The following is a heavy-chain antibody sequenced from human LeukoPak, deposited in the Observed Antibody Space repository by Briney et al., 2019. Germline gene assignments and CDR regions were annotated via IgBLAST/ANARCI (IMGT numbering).Heavy chain of an antibody. D-gene: IGHD2/OR15-2a*01. V-gene: IGHV4-31*03. CDR2: IYYSGNT. Sequence: SETLSLTCTVSGGSISSGAYYWNWIRQHPRKGLEWNGYIYYSGNTYYNPSLKSRVTMSVDTSKNQFSLKLSSVTAADAAVYYCAREVIEDWFDPWGQGTLVTVSS. J-gene: IGHJ5*02. CDR3: AREVIEDWFDP. CDR1: GGSISSGAYY.